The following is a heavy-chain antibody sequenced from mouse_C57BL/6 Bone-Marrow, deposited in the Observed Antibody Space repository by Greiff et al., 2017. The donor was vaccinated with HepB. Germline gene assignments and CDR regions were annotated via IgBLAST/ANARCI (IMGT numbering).Heavy chain of an antibody. J-gene: IGHJ2*01. CDR2: IYPGDGDT. CDR3: ANYGNYGY. CDR1: GYAFSSSW. V-gene: IGHV1-82*01. Sequence: VQRVESGPELVKPGASVKISCKASGYAFSSSWMNWVKQRPGKGLEWIGRIYPGDGDTNYNGKFKGKATLTADKSSSTAYMQLSSLTSEDSAVYFCANYGNYGYWGQGTTLTVSS. D-gene: IGHD2-1*01.